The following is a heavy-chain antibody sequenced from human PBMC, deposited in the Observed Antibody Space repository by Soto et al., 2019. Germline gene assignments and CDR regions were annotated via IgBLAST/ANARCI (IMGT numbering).Heavy chain of an antibody. CDR3: AKFDVDTVQH. CDR1: GFTFSSYG. V-gene: IGHV3-30*18. CDR2: ISYDGSNK. Sequence: GGSLRLSCAASGFTFSSYGMHWVRQAPGKGLEWVAVISYDGSNKYYADSVKGRFTISRDNSKNTLYLQMNSLRAEDTAVYYCAKFDVDTVQHWGQGTLVTVSS. D-gene: IGHD5-18*01. J-gene: IGHJ1*01.